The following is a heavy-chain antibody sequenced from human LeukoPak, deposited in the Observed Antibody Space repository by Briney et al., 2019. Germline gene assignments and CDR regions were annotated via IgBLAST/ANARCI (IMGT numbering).Heavy chain of an antibody. CDR1: GYTFTGYY. V-gene: IGHV1-2*02. CDR2: INPNSDGT. CDR3: ATLYPSSSWYYFDY. D-gene: IGHD6-13*01. Sequence: ASVKVSCKASGYTFTGYYMHWVRQAPGQGLEWMGWINPNSDGTNYAQNFQGRVTMTRDTSISTAYMELSRLRSDDTAVYYCATLYPSSSWYYFDYWGQGTLVTVSS. J-gene: IGHJ4*02.